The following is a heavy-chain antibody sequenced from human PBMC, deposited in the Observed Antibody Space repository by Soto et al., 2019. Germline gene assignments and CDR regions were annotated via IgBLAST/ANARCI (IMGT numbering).Heavy chain of an antibody. D-gene: IGHD3-3*01. Sequence: SETLSLTCAVYGGSFSGYYWSWIRQPPGKGLEWIGEINHSGSTNYNPSLKSRVTISVDTSKNQFSLKLSSVTAADTAVYYCARGNSDFWSGYYRLGGWFDPWGQGTLVTVSS. CDR1: GGSFSGYY. J-gene: IGHJ5*02. CDR3: ARGNSDFWSGYYRLGGWFDP. CDR2: INHSGST. V-gene: IGHV4-34*01.